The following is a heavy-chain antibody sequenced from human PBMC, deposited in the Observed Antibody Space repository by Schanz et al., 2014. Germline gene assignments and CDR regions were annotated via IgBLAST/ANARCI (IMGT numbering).Heavy chain of an antibody. CDR2: INTGSNYI. Sequence: QERLVESGGGVVQPGRSLRLSCAASGFGFSDYYMSWIRQAPGKGLEWISFINTGSNYINYADSVKGRFTISRDNTKNSLFLQLNSLRADDTAVYYCARNRGSGGQNWYFDLWGRGTLVTVSS. V-gene: IGHV3-11*05. D-gene: IGHD1-26*01. J-gene: IGHJ2*01. CDR1: GFGFSDYY. CDR3: ARNRGSGGQNWYFDL.